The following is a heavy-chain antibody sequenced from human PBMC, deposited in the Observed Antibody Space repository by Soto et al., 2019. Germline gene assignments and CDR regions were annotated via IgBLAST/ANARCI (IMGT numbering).Heavy chain of an antibody. V-gene: IGHV3-23*01. CDR2: ISGSGGST. J-gene: IGHJ5*02. Sequence: SLRLSFAASGFTFSSYAMSWVRQAPGKGLEWVSAISGSGGSTYYADSVKGRFTISRDNSKNTLYLQMNSLRAEDTAVYYCAKDPRNFHYDSSGYYDPFWFDPWGQGTLVTVSS. CDR1: GFTFSSYA. D-gene: IGHD3-22*01. CDR3: AKDPRNFHYDSSGYYDPFWFDP.